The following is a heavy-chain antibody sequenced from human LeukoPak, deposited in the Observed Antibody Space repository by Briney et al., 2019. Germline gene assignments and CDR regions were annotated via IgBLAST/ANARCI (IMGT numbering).Heavy chain of an antibody. CDR3: ATQPYGGNPVGYGMDV. J-gene: IGHJ6*02. D-gene: IGHD4-23*01. V-gene: IGHV3-53*01. CDR1: GFTFSSYA. CDR2: IYSGGST. Sequence: GGSLRLSCAASGFTFSSYAMSWVRQAPGKGLEWVSVIYSGGSTYYADSVKGRFTISRDNSKNTLYLQMNSLRAEDTAVYYCATQPYGGNPVGYGMDVWGQGTTVTVSS.